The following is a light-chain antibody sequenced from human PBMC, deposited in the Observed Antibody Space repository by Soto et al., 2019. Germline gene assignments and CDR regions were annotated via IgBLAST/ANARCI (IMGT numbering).Light chain of an antibody. CDR3: QQYYNIPKT. V-gene: IGKV4-1*01. CDR2: WAS. Sequence: DIVMTQSPDSLAVSLGERATINCKSSQSVLYSSDNRNYLTWYQQKPGQPPKLLIHWASTRESGVPDRFSGSGSGTDFTLTISSLQAEDVAVYYCQQYYNIPKTFGQGTKVDIK. CDR1: QSVLYSSDNRNY. J-gene: IGKJ1*01.